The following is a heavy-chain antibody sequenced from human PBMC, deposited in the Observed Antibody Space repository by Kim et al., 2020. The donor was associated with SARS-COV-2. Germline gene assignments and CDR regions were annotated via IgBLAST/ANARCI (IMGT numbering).Heavy chain of an antibody. CDR3: ARVHSSGWYYFDY. D-gene: IGHD6-19*01. Sequence: GGSLRLSCAASGFTFSSYAMHWVRQAPGKGLEWVAVISYDGSNKYYADSVKGRFTISRDNSKNTLYLQMNSLRAEDTAVYYCARVHSSGWYYFDYWGQGTLVTVSS. CDR2: ISYDGSNK. J-gene: IGHJ4*02. CDR1: GFTFSSYA. V-gene: IGHV3-30*04.